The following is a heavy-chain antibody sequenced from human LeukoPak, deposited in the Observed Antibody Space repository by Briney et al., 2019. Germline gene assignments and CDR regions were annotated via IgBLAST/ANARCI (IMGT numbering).Heavy chain of an antibody. CDR3: ARDKKAIMVRGPFDI. J-gene: IGHJ3*02. CDR2: IWYDGSNK. V-gene: IGHV3-33*08. D-gene: IGHD3-10*01. Sequence: GGSLRLSCAASGFTFSSYGMHWVRQAPGKGLEWVAVIWYDGSNKYYADSVKGRFTISRDNSKNTLYLQMNSLRAEDTAVYYCARDKKAIMVRGPFDIWGQGTMVTVSS. CDR1: GFTFSSYG.